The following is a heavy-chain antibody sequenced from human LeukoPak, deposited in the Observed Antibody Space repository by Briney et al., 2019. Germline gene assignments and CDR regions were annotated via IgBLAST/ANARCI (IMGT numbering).Heavy chain of an antibody. Sequence: GGSLRLSCAASGFTFDDYAMHWVRQAPGKGLEWVSGISWNSGSIGYADSVKGRFTISRDNAKNSLYLQMNSLRAEDTALYYCAKGPRRLRDSVLYFDVWGKGTLVTVSS. J-gene: IGHJ4*02. CDR1: GFTFDDYA. D-gene: IGHD2-2*02. CDR2: ISWNSGSI. CDR3: AKGPRRLRDSVLYFDV. V-gene: IGHV3-9*01.